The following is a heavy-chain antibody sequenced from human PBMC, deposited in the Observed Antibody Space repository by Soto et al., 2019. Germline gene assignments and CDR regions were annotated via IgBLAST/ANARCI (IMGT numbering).Heavy chain of an antibody. D-gene: IGHD2-21*01. CDR2: ISRSSSII. CDR3: ARDPYCGGDCYPNYFDY. Sequence: GGSLRLSCAASGFPFSSYSMSWVRQAPGKGLEWVSYISRSSSIIHYADSVKGRFTISRDNAKNSLSLQMNSLRDEDTAVYYCARDPYCGGDCYPNYFDYWGQGTLVTVSS. V-gene: IGHV3-48*02. J-gene: IGHJ4*02. CDR1: GFPFSSYS.